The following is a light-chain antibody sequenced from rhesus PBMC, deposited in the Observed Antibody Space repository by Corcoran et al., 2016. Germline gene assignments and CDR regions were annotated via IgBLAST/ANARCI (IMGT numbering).Light chain of an antibody. CDR2: EAS. Sequence: DIQMTQSPSSLSASVGDRVTITCRASQGITHDLAWYQPKPGETPKLRIDEASSLQSGIPSRYSGSGAGTDFTLTISSRQSEDFATYYCQHYYSTPYSFGQGTKVEIK. V-gene: IGKV1-25*01. CDR1: QGITHD. J-gene: IGKJ2*01. CDR3: QHYYSTPYS.